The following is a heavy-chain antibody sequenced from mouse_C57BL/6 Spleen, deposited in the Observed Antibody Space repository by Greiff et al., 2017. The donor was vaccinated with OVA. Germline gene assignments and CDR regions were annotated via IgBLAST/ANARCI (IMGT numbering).Heavy chain of an antibody. J-gene: IGHJ1*03. CDR3: ARSGDYYGSSQGYFDV. Sequence: EVKVVESGGGLVQPGGSLKLSCAASGFTFSDYYMYWVRQTPEKRLEWVAYISNGGGSTYYPDTVKGRFTISRDNAKNTLYLQMSRLKSEDTAMDYRARSGDYYGSSQGYFDVWGTGTTVTVSS. CDR1: GFTFSDYY. V-gene: IGHV5-12*01. CDR2: ISNGGGST. D-gene: IGHD1-1*01.